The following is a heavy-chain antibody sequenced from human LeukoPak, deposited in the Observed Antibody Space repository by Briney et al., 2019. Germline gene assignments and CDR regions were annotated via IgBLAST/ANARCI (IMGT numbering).Heavy chain of an antibody. CDR3: ARSWYYYDSSGPGYFDY. D-gene: IGHD3-22*01. V-gene: IGHV3-74*01. Sequence: GGSLRLSCAASGFTFSSYWMHWVRQAPGKGLVWVSRINTDGSSTSYADSVKGRFTISRDSAKNMLYLQMNSLRAEDTAVYYCARSWYYYDSSGPGYFDYWGQGTLVTVSS. CDR1: GFTFSSYW. J-gene: IGHJ4*02. CDR2: INTDGSST.